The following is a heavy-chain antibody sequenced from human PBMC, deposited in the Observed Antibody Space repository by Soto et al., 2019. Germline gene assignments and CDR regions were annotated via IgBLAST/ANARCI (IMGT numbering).Heavy chain of an antibody. CDR1: GYTFTSYI. Sequence: QVQLVQSGAEVKKPGASVKISCKASGYTFTSYIIHWVRQTPGQRLEWMGWINADNGDTKYSQTFQGRVTITRDTSASTVYMEVSSLRSEDTAVYDCARLAAGGAVSYWGQGTLVTVSS. CDR3: ARLAAGGAVSY. CDR2: INADNGDT. V-gene: IGHV1-3*01. D-gene: IGHD1-26*01. J-gene: IGHJ4*02.